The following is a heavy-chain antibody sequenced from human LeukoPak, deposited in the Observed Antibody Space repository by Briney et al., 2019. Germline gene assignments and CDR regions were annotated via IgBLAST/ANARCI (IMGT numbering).Heavy chain of an antibody. CDR1: GGTFSSYA. D-gene: IGHD4-17*01. J-gene: IGHJ4*02. V-gene: IGHV1-69*04. CDR3: ARDGTTVTTRPFDY. Sequence: GSSVKVSCKASGGTFSSYAISWVRQAPGQGLEWMGRIIPILGIANYAQKFQGRVTITADKSTSTAYMELSSLRSEDTAVYYCARDGTTVTTRPFDYWGQGTLVTASS. CDR2: IIPILGIA.